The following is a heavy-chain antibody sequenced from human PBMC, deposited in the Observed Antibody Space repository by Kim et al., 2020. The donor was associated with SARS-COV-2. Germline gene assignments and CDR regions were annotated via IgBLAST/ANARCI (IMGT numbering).Heavy chain of an antibody. CDR3: ARGGARYNSRAFDI. D-gene: IGHD1-1*01. Sequence: SETLSLTCTVSGGSISSYYWSWIRQPPGKGLEWIGYIYYSGSTNYNPSLKSRVTISVDTSKNQFSLKLSSVTAADTAVYYCARGGARYNSRAFDIWGQGTLVTVSS. J-gene: IGHJ3*02. CDR2: IYYSGST. CDR1: GGSISSYY. V-gene: IGHV4-59*01.